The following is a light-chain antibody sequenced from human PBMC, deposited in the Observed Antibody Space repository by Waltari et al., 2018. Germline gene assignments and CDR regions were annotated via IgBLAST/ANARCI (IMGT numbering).Light chain of an antibody. Sequence: QSVLTQPPSVSGAPGQRVTISCTGSRSNIGAGYAVHWYQQLPGTAPKLLIFDNNNRPSGVPARFSGFKSCPSASLAITGLQAEDEADYYCPSYDSSLIAHVVFGGGTKLTVL. J-gene: IGLJ2*01. CDR2: DNN. CDR3: PSYDSSLIAHVV. CDR1: RSNIGAGYA. V-gene: IGLV1-40*01.